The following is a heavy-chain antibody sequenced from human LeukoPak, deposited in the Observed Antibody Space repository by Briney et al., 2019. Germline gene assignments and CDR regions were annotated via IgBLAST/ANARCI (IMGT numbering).Heavy chain of an antibody. D-gene: IGHD6-6*01. CDR1: GFTFSAFT. CDR3: ARDRQFLDY. V-gene: IGHV3-30*04. CDR2: ISYDGSKK. Sequence: GRSLRLSCAASGFTFSAFTMNWVRQAPGKGLEWVTLISYDGSKKLYSDSVKGRFTISRDNAKNSLYLQMNSLRAEDTAVYYCARDRQFLDYWGQGTLVTVSS. J-gene: IGHJ4*02.